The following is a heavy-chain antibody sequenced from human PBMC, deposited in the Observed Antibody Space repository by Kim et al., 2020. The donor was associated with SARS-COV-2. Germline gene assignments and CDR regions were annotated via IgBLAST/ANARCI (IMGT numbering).Heavy chain of an antibody. V-gene: IGHV3-30*04. CDR2: ISYDGSNK. J-gene: IGHJ3*02. D-gene: IGHD3-10*01. CDR3: ARRAHKYYYGSWSSPYGSRDAFDI. CDR1: GFTFSSYA. Sequence: GGSLRLSCAASGFTFSSYAMHWVRQAPGKGLEWVAVISYDGSNKYYADSVKGRFTISRDNSKNTLYLQMNSLRAEDTAVYYCARRAHKYYYGSWSSPYGSRDAFDIWGQGTMVTVSS.